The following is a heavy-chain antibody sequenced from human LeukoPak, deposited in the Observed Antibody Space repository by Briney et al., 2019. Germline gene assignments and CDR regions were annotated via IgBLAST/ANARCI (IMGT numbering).Heavy chain of an antibody. CDR3: ARSQVLGTFDH. CDR2: IYSGGST. Sequence: ETLSLTCSVSGGSISTFYWSWVRQAPGKGLEWVSIIYSGGSTWYADSVKGRFTISRDNSKNTLYLQMNSLRAEDTAVYFCARSQVLGTFDHWGQGTLLTVSS. J-gene: IGHJ4*02. V-gene: IGHV3-66*01. D-gene: IGHD1/OR15-1a*01. CDR1: GGSISTFY.